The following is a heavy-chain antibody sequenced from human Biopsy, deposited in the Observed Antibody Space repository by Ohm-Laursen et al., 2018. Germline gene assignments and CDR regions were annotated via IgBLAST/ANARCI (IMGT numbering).Heavy chain of an antibody. CDR1: GFTFDDYS. Sequence: SLRLSCAASGFTFDDYSMYWVRQAPGKGLEWVSLISWNGGTTYYADSVKGRFTVSRDNSKNSLYLQMDSLTPDDTALYYCAKDLWDDYSGYAGHGMDVWGRGTTVTVSS. CDR2: ISWNGGTT. D-gene: IGHD4-17*01. J-gene: IGHJ6*02. CDR3: AKDLWDDYSGYAGHGMDV. V-gene: IGHV3-43*01.